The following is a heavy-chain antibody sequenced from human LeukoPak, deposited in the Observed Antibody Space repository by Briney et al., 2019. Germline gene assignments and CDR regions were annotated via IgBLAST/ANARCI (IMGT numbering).Heavy chain of an antibody. V-gene: IGHV5-51*01. J-gene: IGHJ4*02. CDR3: ARLSVDCSSTSCSAFDY. CDR2: IYPGDSDT. CDR1: GYSFTSYW. D-gene: IGHD2-2*01. Sequence: GESLKISCKGSGYSFTSYWIGWGRQMPGKGLERMGIIYPGDSDTRYSPSFQGQVTISADKSISTAYLQWSSLKASDTAMYYCARLSVDCSSTSCSAFDYWGQGTLVTVSS.